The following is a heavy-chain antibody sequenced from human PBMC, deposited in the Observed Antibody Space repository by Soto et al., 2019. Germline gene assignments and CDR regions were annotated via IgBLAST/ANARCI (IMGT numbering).Heavy chain of an antibody. CDR3: ARDSSGYYYYGMDV. D-gene: IGHD3-22*01. Sequence: QVQLVQSGAEVKKPGSSVKVSCKASGGTFSSYTISWVRQAPGQGLEWMGRIIPILGIANYAQKFQGRVTITADKSTSTAYMELSSLRSEDTAVYYCARDSSGYYYYGMDVWGQGTTVTVSS. J-gene: IGHJ6*02. V-gene: IGHV1-69*08. CDR1: GGTFSSYT. CDR2: IIPILGIA.